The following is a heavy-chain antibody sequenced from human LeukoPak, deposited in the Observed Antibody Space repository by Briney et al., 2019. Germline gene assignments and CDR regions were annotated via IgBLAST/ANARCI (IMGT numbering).Heavy chain of an antibody. V-gene: IGHV3-23*01. Sequence: GGSLRLSCAASGFIFSSYVMSWVRQAPGKGLEWVSDIRGSGDNTYYADSVKGRFTISRDSSKNTLFLHMNTLRAEDTAIYYCAKDRTVGASYWYFDLWGRGTLVTVSS. D-gene: IGHD1-26*01. J-gene: IGHJ2*01. CDR3: AKDRTVGASYWYFDL. CDR1: GFIFSSYV. CDR2: IRGSGDNT.